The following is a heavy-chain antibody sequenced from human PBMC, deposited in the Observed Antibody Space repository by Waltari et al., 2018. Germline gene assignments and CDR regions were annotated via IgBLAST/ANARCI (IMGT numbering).Heavy chain of an antibody. Sequence: QVQLQESGPGLVKPSQTLSLTCTFSGGPISSGGYYWSWIRSPPGKGLEWIGYIYYSGSTYYNPSLKSRVTISVDTSKNQFSLKLSSVTAADTTVYYCARDLLYYDILTGRERGNWFDPWGQGTLVTVSS. D-gene: IGHD3-9*01. CDR3: ARDLLYYDILTGRERGNWFDP. CDR1: GGPISSGGYY. V-gene: IGHV4-31*03. J-gene: IGHJ5*02. CDR2: IYYSGST.